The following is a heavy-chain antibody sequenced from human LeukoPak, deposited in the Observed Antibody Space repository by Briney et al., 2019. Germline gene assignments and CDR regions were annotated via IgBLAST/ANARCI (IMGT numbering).Heavy chain of an antibody. D-gene: IGHD1-26*01. J-gene: IGHJ5*02. CDR2: IYYSGST. CDR3: ARGRSATYGRFNS. V-gene: IGHV4-59*08. Sequence: PSETLSLTCTVSGGSISTYYWSWIRQPPGKGLEWIGYIYYSGSTSYNPSLKSRVTISVDTSKNQFSLKLSSVTAADTAIYYCARGRSATYGRFNSWGQGTLVTVSS. CDR1: GGSISTYY.